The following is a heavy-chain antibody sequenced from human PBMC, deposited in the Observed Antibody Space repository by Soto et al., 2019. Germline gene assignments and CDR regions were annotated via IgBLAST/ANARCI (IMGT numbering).Heavy chain of an antibody. J-gene: IGHJ6*02. D-gene: IGHD2-2*01. V-gene: IGHV1-46*01. Sequence: ASVKVSCKASGFAFIAYYMHWVRQAPGQGLEWVGTVNPSGGDTSYAQKFQGRVTMTRDTSTNSLYMEISNLRSEDTAVYYCARGRYCSSTSCRNYYYYYGMDVWDQGTTVTVSS. CDR1: GFAFIAYY. CDR3: ARGRYCSSTSCRNYYYYYGMDV. CDR2: VNPSGGDT.